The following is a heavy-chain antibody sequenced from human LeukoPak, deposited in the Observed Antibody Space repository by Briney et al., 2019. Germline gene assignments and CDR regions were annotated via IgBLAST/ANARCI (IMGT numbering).Heavy chain of an antibody. V-gene: IGHV3-74*01. CDR1: GFTFSSYW. D-gene: IGHD6-19*01. J-gene: IGHJ6*02. CDR2: INSDGSST. Sequence: PGGSLRLSCAASGFTFSSYWMHWVRQAPGKGLVWVSRINSDGSSTSYADSVKGRFTISRDNAKNTLYLQMNSLRAEDTAVYYCARVPPAQWLVRYYYGMDVWGQGTTVTVSS. CDR3: ARVPPAQWLVRYYYGMDV.